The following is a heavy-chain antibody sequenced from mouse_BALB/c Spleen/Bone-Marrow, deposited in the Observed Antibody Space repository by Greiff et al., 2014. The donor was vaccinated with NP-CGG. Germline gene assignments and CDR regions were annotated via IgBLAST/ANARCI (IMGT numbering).Heavy chain of an antibody. CDR3: ARWGSSRAMDY. J-gene: IGHJ4*01. V-gene: IGHV1-9*01. CDR2: VLPGSGST. Sequence: QVHVKQSGAELMKPGASVKISCKATGYTFSNYWIEWVKQRPGNGLEWIGEVLPGSGSTNYNEKFKGKATFTADTSSNTAYIQLSSLTSEDSAVYYCARWGSSRAMDYWGQGTSVTVSS. CDR1: GYTFSNYW. D-gene: IGHD3-1*01.